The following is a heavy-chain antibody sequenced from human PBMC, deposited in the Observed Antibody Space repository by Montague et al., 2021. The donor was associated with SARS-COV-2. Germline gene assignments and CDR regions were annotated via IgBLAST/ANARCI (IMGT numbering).Heavy chain of an antibody. V-gene: IGHV4-38-2*02. CDR2: IYHSGST. J-gene: IGHJ4*02. Sequence: TLSLTCTVSGYSISSGYYWGWIRQPPGKGLEWIGSIYHSGSTYYXXSLKSRVTISVDTSKNQFSLKLSSVTAADTAVYYCARSQDCSTTSCHFDYWGQGTLVTVSS. CDR3: ARSQDCSTTSCHFDY. D-gene: IGHD2-2*01. CDR1: GYSISSGYY.